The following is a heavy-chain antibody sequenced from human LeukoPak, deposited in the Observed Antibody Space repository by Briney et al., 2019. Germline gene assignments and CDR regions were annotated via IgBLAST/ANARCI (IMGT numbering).Heavy chain of an antibody. CDR3: TRNGRGCSSTSAYAGRFDP. CDR1: GFKFSAYA. D-gene: IGHD2-2*01. J-gene: IGHJ5*02. Sequence: GGSLRPSSTASGFKFSAYAMSWVRQAPGKGLEWVGFVTSQAFGGRIEYAASVRGRFTISRDDSTSTAYLQMNSLKTEDTAVYFCTRNGRGCSSTSAYAGRFDPWGQGALVTVSS. V-gene: IGHV3-49*04. CDR2: VTSQAFGGRI.